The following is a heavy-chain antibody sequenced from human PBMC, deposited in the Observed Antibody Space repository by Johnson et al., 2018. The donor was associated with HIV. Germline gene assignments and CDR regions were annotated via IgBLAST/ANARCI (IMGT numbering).Heavy chain of an antibody. CDR1: GFTVSSNY. D-gene: IGHD3-22*01. J-gene: IGHJ3*02. CDR2: IYSGGST. V-gene: IGHV3-66*01. Sequence: VQLVESGGGLVQPGGSLRLSCAASGFTVSSNYMNWVRQAPGKGLEWVSIIYSGGSTYYADSVKGRFTISRDSSKNTVYLQMNSLRAEDTAVYYCARALYYYDRGDAFDIWGQGTMVTVSS. CDR3: ARALYYYDRGDAFDI.